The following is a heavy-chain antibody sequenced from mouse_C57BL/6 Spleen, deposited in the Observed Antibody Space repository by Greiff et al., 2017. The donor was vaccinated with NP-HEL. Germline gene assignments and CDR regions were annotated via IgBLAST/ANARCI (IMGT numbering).Heavy chain of an antibody. CDR3: ARSGWGTGTNWFAY. D-gene: IGHD4-1*01. CDR2: IYTSDSET. Sequence: QVQLKESGAELVRPGSSVKLSCKASGYTFTSYWMDWVKQRPGQGLEWIGNIYTSDSETHYTQKFKDKATLTVDKSSSTAYMQLSSLTSEDSAVYYCARSGWGTGTNWFAYWGQGTLVTVSA. CDR1: GYTFTSYW. J-gene: IGHJ3*01. V-gene: IGHV1-61*01.